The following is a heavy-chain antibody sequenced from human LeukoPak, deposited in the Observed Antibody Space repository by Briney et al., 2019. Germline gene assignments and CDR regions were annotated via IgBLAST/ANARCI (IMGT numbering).Heavy chain of an antibody. CDR2: IYTSGST. CDR1: GGSISSGSYY. CDR3: ARDRYSYGLGDAFDI. V-gene: IGHV4-61*02. D-gene: IGHD5-18*01. Sequence: PSETLSLTCTVSGGSISSGSYYWSWIRQPAGTGLEWIGRIYTSGSTNYNPSLKSRVTISVDTSKNQFSLKLSSVTAADTAVYYCARDRYSYGLGDAFDIWGQGTMVTVSS. J-gene: IGHJ3*02.